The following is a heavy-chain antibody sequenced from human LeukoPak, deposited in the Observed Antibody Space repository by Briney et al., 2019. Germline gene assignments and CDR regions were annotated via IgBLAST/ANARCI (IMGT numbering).Heavy chain of an antibody. CDR3: ARGAAGASYSDY. CDR2: IYSSGST. CDR1: GFTVSSNY. D-gene: IGHD6-13*01. V-gene: IGHV3-66*01. J-gene: IGHJ4*02. Sequence: GGSLRLSCAASGFTVSSNYMSCVRQAPGKGLEWVSVIYSSGSTYYADSVKGRFTISRDNSKNTLYLQMNSLRAEDTAVYYCARGAAGASYSDYWGQGTLVTVSS.